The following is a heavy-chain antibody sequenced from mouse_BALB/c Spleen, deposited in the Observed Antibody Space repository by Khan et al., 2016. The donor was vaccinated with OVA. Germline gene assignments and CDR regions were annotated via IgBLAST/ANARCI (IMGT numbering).Heavy chain of an antibody. CDR3: TRGGYGSFAY. CDR1: GYSFTSYW. CDR2: IYPGNSDT. D-gene: IGHD1-2*01. V-gene: IGHV1-5*01. J-gene: IGHJ3*01. Sequence: VQLQQSGTVLARPGASVKMSCKASGYSFTSYWMHWVKQRPGQGLEWIGGIYPGNSDTSYNQKFKGKAQLTAVTSASTAYMELSSLTNEDSAVYYCTRGGYGSFAYGGQGTLVTVSA.